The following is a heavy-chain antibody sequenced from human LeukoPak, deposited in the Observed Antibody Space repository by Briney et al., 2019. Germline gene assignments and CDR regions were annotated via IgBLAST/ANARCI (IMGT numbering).Heavy chain of an antibody. CDR3: ARDVGYRSWFDP. V-gene: IGHV3-48*01. CDR2: ISGSSTSI. J-gene: IGHJ5*02. Sequence: GGSLRLSCATSGFTFSTYGMHWVRQAPGKRLEWVSYISGSSTSIYHADSVKGRFTISRDNAKNSLYLQMNSLRAEDTAVYYCARDVGYRSWFDPWGQGTLVIVSS. CDR1: GFTFSTYG. D-gene: IGHD5-18*01.